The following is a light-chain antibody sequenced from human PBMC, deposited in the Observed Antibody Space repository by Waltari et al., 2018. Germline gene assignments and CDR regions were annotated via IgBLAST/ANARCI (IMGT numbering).Light chain of an antibody. CDR2: WAS. Sequence: DIVMTQSPDSLAVSLGERATINCKSSQSVLYSSNNKNYLAWYQQKPGQPPELLIYWASSRESGVPDRFSGSGSGTDFTLTISSLQAEDVAVYYCQEYYTQTFSFGPGTKVDIK. CDR1: QSVLYSSNNKNY. J-gene: IGKJ3*01. V-gene: IGKV4-1*01. CDR3: QEYYTQTFS.